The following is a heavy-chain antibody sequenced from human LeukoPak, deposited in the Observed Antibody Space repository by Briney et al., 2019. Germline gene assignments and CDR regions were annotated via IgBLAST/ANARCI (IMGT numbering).Heavy chain of an antibody. V-gene: IGHV1-69*01. Sequence: SVTVSFTSSAGTFTIYATSWVRHAPGQGLERMGGIIPIFGTANYAQTFQGRVTITADEATSTAYMELSSLRSEDTAVYYCARTTLYYDSSGYYPSPVGRWGQGTLVTVSS. CDR3: ARTTLYYDSSGYYPSPVGR. D-gene: IGHD3-22*01. J-gene: IGHJ4*02. CDR2: IIPIFGTA. CDR1: AGTFTIYA.